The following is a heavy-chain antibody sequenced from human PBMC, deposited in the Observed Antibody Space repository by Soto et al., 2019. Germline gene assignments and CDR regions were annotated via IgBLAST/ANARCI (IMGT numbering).Heavy chain of an antibody. V-gene: IGHV4-30-2*01. CDR1: GGSISSSGYS. J-gene: IGHJ4*02. CDR3: ARERYTEYFDY. D-gene: IGHD3-16*02. CDR2: IYHSGST. Sequence: SETLSLTCAVSGGSISSSGYSWSWIRQPPGKGLEWIGYIYHSGSTYYNPSLKSRVTISVDRSKNQFSLKLSSVTAADTAVYYCARERYTEYFDYWGQGTLVTVSS.